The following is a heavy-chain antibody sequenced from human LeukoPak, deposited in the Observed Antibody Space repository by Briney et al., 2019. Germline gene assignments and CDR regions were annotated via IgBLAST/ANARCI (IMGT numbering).Heavy chain of an antibody. J-gene: IGHJ4*02. D-gene: IGHD1-26*01. CDR2: MYTGGTT. V-gene: IGHV3-53*01. CDR3: AKDEATSGGGLAS. CDR1: GFTVSSTH. Sequence: PGGSLRLSCAASGFTVSSTHMSWVRQAPGKGLEWVSAMYTGGTTYYADSVKGRFTISRDNSRNTLFLHMSSLRADDTAVYYCAKDEATSGGGLASWGQGTLVTVSS.